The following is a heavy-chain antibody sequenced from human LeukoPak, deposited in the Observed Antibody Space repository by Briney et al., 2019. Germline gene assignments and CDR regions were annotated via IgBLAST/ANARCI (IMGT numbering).Heavy chain of an antibody. D-gene: IGHD2-2*02. J-gene: IGHJ4*02. V-gene: IGHV1-18*01. CDR1: GYTFTSYG. CDR3: AREELYCSSTSCYIDY. Sequence: ASVKVSCKASGYTFTSYGISWVRQAPGQGLEWMGWISAYNGNTNYAQKLQGGVTMTTDTFTSTAYMELRSLRSDDTAVYYCAREELYCSSTSCYIDYWGQGTLVTVSS. CDR2: ISAYNGNT.